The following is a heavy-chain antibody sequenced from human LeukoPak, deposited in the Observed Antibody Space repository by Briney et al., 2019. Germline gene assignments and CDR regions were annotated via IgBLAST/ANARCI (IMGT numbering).Heavy chain of an antibody. CDR1: GFTFSTYG. D-gene: IGHD5-18*01. CDR3: AKGRQQWWTFDVLDI. J-gene: IGHJ3*02. Sequence: GRSLRLSCAASGFTFSTYGMHWVRQAPGKGLVCVALISYEGSKKYYADSVKGRFTISRDNSDSTLYLQMNSDTPASMAVYHCAKGRQQWWTFDVLDIWGQGTVVTVSS. CDR2: ISYEGSKK. V-gene: IGHV3-30*18.